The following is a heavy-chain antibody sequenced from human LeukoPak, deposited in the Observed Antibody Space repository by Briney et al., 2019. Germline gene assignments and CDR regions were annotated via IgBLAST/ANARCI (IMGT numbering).Heavy chain of an antibody. D-gene: IGHD2-2*01. V-gene: IGHV3-66*01. CDR2: IYSGGTT. Sequence: GGSLRLSCAASGFTVSSNYMTWVRQAPGKGLEWVSIIYSGGTTYYADSVRGRFTISRDNSKNTLYLQMNSLRAEDTAVYYCARDSTRFDPWGQGTLVTVSS. CDR3: ARDSTRFDP. J-gene: IGHJ5*02. CDR1: GFTVSSNY.